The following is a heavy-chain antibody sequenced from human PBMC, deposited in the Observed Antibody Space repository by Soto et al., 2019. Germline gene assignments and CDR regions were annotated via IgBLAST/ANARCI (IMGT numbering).Heavy chain of an antibody. J-gene: IGHJ3*02. CDR1: GFTFSSYG. D-gene: IGHD3-10*01. CDR2: ISYDGSNK. Sequence: QVQLVESGGGVVQPGRSLRLSCAASGFTFSSYGMHWVRQAPGKELEWVAVISYDGSNKYYADSVKGRFTISRDNSKNTLYLQMNSLRAEDTAVYYCAKPLWFGELFHDAFDIWGQGTMVTVSS. CDR3: AKPLWFGELFHDAFDI. V-gene: IGHV3-30*18.